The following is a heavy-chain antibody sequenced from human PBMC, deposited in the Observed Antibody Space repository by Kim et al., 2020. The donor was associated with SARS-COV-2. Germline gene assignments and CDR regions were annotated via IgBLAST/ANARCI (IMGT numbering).Heavy chain of an antibody. V-gene: IGHV3-11*01. Sequence: GGSLRLSCAASGFTFSDYYMTWNRQAPGKGLEWVSYISSSGRYVNYADSVKGRFTISRDNAKNSLYLQMSSLRAEDTALYYCARVPFGDLFADYFDFWG. CDR2: ISSSGRYV. CDR1: GFTFSDYY. J-gene: IGHJ4*01. CDR3: ARVPFGDLFADYFDF. D-gene: IGHD3-10*01.